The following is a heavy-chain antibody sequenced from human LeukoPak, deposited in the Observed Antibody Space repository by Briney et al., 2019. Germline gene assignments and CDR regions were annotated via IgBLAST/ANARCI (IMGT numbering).Heavy chain of an antibody. V-gene: IGHV1-69*13. CDR1: GGTFSSYA. D-gene: IGHD2-2*01. CDR2: IIPIFGTA. J-gene: IGHJ6*03. CDR3: ARECSTSCYMDV. Sequence: SVKVSCKASGGTFSSYAIRWVRQAPGQGLEWMGGIIPIFGTANYAQKFQGRVTITADESTSTAYMELSSLRSEDTAVYYCARECSTSCYMDVWGKGTTVTVSS.